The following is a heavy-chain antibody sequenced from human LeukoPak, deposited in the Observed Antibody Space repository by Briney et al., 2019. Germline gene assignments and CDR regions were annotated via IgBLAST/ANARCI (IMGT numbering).Heavy chain of an antibody. CDR3: ARAHSSGWYEFDY. CDR2: IYYSGST. CDR1: GGSIRSYY. J-gene: IGHJ4*02. V-gene: IGHV4-59*01. D-gene: IGHD6-19*01. Sequence: SETLSLTCTVSGGSIRSYYWSWIRQPPGKGLEWIGYIYYSGSTNYNPSLKSRVTISVDTSKNQFSLKLSSVTAADTAVYYCARAHSSGWYEFDYWDQGTLVTVSS.